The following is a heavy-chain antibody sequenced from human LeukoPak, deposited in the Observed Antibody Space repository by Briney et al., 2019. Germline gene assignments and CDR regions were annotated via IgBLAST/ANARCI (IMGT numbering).Heavy chain of an antibody. Sequence: PSETLSLTCGVSGGSITSTNYWTWVRQPPGKGLEWIGEIYHGEISNYNPSLKSRVTISIDKPKNKFSLKLTFVTAADTAVYYCARVGLRGGSLDVWGQGTTVIVTS. CDR1: GGSITSTNY. J-gene: IGHJ6*02. CDR2: IYHGEIS. D-gene: IGHD3-10*01. CDR3: ARVGLRGGSLDV. V-gene: IGHV4-4*02.